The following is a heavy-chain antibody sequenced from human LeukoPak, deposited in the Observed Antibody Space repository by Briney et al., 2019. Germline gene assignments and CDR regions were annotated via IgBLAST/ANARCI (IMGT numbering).Heavy chain of an antibody. V-gene: IGHV3-7*01. J-gene: IGHJ4*02. CDR2: IKQDGSEK. D-gene: IGHD6-13*01. Sequence: GGSLRLSCAASGFTFGAYYMTWVRQAPGKGLEWVANIKQDGSEKYYVDSVKGRFTISRDNSKNTLYLQMNSLRAEDTAVYYCAKDFRGIAAAGTLDYWGQGTLVTVSS. CDR1: GFTFGAYY. CDR3: AKDFRGIAAAGTLDY.